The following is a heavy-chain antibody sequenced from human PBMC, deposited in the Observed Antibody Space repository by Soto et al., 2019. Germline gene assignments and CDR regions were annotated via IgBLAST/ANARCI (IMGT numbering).Heavy chain of an antibody. Sequence: RGESLKISCKGSGYIFTTYWIAWVRQMPGKGLVWIGIIYPDDSDVRYSPSFEGHVTISADKSINTAYLQWSSLKASDSAMYYCARRSNWNSAAPDFSGQGTLVTVSS. CDR1: GYIFTTYW. D-gene: IGHD1-20*01. CDR3: ARRSNWNSAAPDF. V-gene: IGHV5-51*01. J-gene: IGHJ4*02. CDR2: IYPDDSDV.